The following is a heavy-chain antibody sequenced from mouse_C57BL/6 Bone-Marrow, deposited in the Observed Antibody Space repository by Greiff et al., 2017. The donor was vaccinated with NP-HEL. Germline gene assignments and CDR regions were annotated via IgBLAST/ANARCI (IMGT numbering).Heavy chain of an antibody. Sequence: VKLMESGAELVRPGASVKLSCKASGYTFTDYYINWVKQRPGQGLEWIARIYPGSGNTYYNEKFKGKATLTAEKSSSTAYMQLSSLTSEDSAVYFCAREELRLPYYFDYWGQGTTLTVSS. CDR2: IYPGSGNT. V-gene: IGHV1-76*01. J-gene: IGHJ2*01. CDR1: GYTFTDYY. CDR3: AREELRLPYYFDY. D-gene: IGHD3-2*02.